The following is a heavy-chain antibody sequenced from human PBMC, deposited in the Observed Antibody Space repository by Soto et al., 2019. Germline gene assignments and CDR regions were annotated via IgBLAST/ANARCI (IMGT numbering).Heavy chain of an antibody. CDR3: AHSRPASYYDFWSGYYYFDY. CDR2: IYWSDDK. CDR1: GFSLSTSGVG. J-gene: IGHJ4*02. V-gene: IGHV2-5*01. D-gene: IGHD3-3*01. Sequence: SGPTLVNPTQTLTLTCTFSGFSLSTSGVGVGWIRQPPGKALEWLALIYWSDDKRYSPSLKSRLTITKDTSKNQVVLTMTNMDPVDTATYYCAHSRPASYYDFWSGYYYFDYWGQGTLVTVSS.